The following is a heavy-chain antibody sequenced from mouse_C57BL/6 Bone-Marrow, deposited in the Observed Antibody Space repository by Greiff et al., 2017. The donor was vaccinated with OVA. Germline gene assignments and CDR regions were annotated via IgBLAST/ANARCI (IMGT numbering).Heavy chain of an antibody. J-gene: IGHJ2*01. CDR1: GYTFTDYE. V-gene: IGHV1-15*01. Sequence: ESGAELVRPGASVTLSCKASGYTFTDYEMHWVKQTPVHGLEWIGAIDPETGGTAYNQKFKGKAILTADKSSSTAYMELRSLTSEDSAVYYCTPLPLYFDYWGQGTTLTVSS. CDR2: IDPETGGT. D-gene: IGHD5-5*01. CDR3: TPLPLYFDY.